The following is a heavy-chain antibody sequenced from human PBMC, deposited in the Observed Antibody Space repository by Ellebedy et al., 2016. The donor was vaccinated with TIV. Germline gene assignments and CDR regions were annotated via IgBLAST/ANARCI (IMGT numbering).Heavy chain of an antibody. D-gene: IGHD3-22*01. V-gene: IGHV3-23*01. Sequence: GESLKISXAASGSTFSSYAMSWVRQAPGKGLEWVSAISGSGGSTYYADSVKGRFTISRDNSKNTLFLQMNSLRAEDTAIYYCAKGSEYYDTSGYSLFDYWGQGTLVTVSS. CDR1: GSTFSSYA. CDR3: AKGSEYYDTSGYSLFDY. J-gene: IGHJ4*02. CDR2: ISGSGGST.